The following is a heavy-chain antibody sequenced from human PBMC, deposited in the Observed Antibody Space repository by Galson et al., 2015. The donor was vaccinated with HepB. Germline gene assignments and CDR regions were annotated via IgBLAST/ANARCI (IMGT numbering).Heavy chain of an antibody. CDR2: ITTYNGNT. CDR1: GYTFTPYV. CDR3: ARDGFGGGFEY. Sequence: SVKVSCKASGYTFTPYVISWVRQAPGHGLEWMGWITTYNGNTNYEQKFQGRVTMTTDTSTSTAYMELRSLISEDSAVYYCARDGFGGGFEYWGQGTLVTVSS. J-gene: IGHJ4*02. D-gene: IGHD3-10*01. V-gene: IGHV1-18*01.